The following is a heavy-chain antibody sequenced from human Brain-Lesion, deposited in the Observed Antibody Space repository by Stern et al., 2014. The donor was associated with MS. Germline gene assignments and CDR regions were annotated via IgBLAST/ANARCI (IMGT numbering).Heavy chain of an antibody. Sequence: VQLVQSGGGVVQPGRSLRLSCAASGFTFTNYGMHWVRQAPGKGLEWVAVISYDGSDKYYADSVKGRFTISRDNSKNTLYLKMNSLRGEDTAMYYCANSLGTYSRCGGDCYSRADYWGQGTLVTVFS. V-gene: IGHV3-30*18. CDR1: GFTFTNYG. CDR2: ISYDGSDK. J-gene: IGHJ4*02. D-gene: IGHD2-21*02. CDR3: ANSLGTYSRCGGDCYSRADY.